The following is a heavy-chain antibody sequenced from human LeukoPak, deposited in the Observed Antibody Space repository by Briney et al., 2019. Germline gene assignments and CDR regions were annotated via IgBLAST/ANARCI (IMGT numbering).Heavy chain of an antibody. CDR3: AREGDGSRYYFDY. V-gene: IGHV3-48*04. D-gene: IGHD2-21*01. CDR1: GFSFSNYY. CDR2: INGRGGII. Sequence: GGSLRLSCKASGFSFSNYYMNWVRQAPGKGLEWLSHINGRGGIINYADSVKGRFTISRDNARNSLDLHMSSLGAEDTAVYYCAREGDGSRYYFDYWGQGILVTVSS. J-gene: IGHJ4*02.